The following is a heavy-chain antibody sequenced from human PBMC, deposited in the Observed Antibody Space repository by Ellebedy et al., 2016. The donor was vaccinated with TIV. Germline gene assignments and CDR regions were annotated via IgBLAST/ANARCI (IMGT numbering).Heavy chain of an antibody. Sequence: GGSLRLXXAASGFTFSRYGMHWVRQAPGKGLEWISLIFSGGGTNYADSVKGRFTISRDSSKNTLFLQMDSLRVEDTAVYYCARDPAAAGLGSFGWGQGTLVTVSS. CDR3: ARDPAAAGLGSFG. J-gene: IGHJ4*02. D-gene: IGHD6-13*01. CDR2: IFSGGGT. CDR1: GFTFSRYG. V-gene: IGHV3-66*01.